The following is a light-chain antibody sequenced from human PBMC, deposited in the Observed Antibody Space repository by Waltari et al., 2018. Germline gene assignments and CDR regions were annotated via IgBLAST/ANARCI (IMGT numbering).Light chain of an antibody. V-gene: IGKV1-NL1*01. CDR2: AES. CDR3: QQYYSTPYT. J-gene: IGKJ2*01. CDR1: QGLSGS. Sequence: DIQMTQSPSSLSASVGDRVTITCRASQGLSGSLAWYQRKPGRAPKLLIYAESTLESWVPSRFSGSGSWTDYTLTINSLQPEDFATYYCQQYYSTPYTFGQGTKLEI.